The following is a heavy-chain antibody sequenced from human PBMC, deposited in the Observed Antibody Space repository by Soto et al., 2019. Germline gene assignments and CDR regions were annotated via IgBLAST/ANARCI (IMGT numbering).Heavy chain of an antibody. CDR3: ARDRVVPAPAWYYMDV. V-gene: IGHV3-53*04. J-gene: IGHJ6*03. D-gene: IGHD2-2*01. CDR2: IYSGGST. CDR1: GFTVSSNY. Sequence: GGSLRLSCAASGFTVSSNYMSWVRQAPGKGLEWVSVIYSGGSTYYADSVKGRFTISRHNSKNTLYLQMNSLRAEDTAVYYCARDRVVPAPAWYYMDVWGKGTTVTVSS.